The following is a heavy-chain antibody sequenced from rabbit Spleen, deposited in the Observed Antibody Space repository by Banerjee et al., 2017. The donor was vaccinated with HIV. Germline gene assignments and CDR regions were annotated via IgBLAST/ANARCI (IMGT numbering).Heavy chain of an antibody. J-gene: IGHJ3*01. V-gene: IGHV1S45*01. CDR1: AFDFSSGG. D-gene: IGHD6-1*01. Sequence: QDHLVESGGGLVQPGGSLKLSCKASAFDFSSGGVSWVRQAPGKGLEWIACIGTGDSGSTYYANWAKGRLTISKTSSTTVTLQMTSLTAADTATYFCARGIPYGFAGDAYPPYAMDLWGPGTLVTVS. CDR3: ARGIPYGFAGDAYPPYAMDL. CDR2: IGTGDSGST.